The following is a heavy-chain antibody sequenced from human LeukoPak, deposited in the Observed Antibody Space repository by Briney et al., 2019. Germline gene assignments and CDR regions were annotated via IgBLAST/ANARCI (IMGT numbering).Heavy chain of an antibody. CDR1: GGSINSYY. D-gene: IGHD3-9*01. CDR2: ISYNGSP. CDR3: ARDNWLLSSKTWYYYGLDV. Sequence: SETLSLTCTVSGGSINSYYWSWIRQPPGKGLEWIGYISYNGSPDYSPSLKSRVTISADTSKNQFSLRLSSVTAADTAVYYCARDNWLLSSKTWYYYGLDVWGQGTTVTVSS. J-gene: IGHJ6*02. V-gene: IGHV4-59*01.